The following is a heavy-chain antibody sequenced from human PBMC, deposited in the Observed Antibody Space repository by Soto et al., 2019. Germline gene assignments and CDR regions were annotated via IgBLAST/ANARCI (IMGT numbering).Heavy chain of an antibody. Sequence: SETLSLTCTVSGGSISSYYWSWIRQPPGKGLEWIGYIYYSGSTNYNPSLKSRVTISVDTSKNQFSLKLSSVTAADTAVYYCARDSEDPTYYDFWSGYYTRYYYMDVWGKGTTVTVSS. J-gene: IGHJ6*03. CDR1: GGSISSYY. V-gene: IGHV4-59*01. CDR2: IYYSGST. D-gene: IGHD3-3*01. CDR3: ARDSEDPTYYDFWSGYYTRYYYMDV.